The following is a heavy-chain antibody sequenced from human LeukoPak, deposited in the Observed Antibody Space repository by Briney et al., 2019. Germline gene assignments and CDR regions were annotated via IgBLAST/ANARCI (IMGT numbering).Heavy chain of an antibody. Sequence: SQTLSLTCTVSGGSISSYYWSWIRQPPGKGLEWIGYIYYSGSTNYNPSLKSRVTISVDTSKNQFSLKLSSVTAADTAVYYCARNYYGSGSYYIDYFDYWGQGSLVTVSS. D-gene: IGHD3-10*01. J-gene: IGHJ4*02. CDR3: ARNYYGSGSYYIDYFDY. V-gene: IGHV4-59*01. CDR1: GGSISSYY. CDR2: IYYSGST.